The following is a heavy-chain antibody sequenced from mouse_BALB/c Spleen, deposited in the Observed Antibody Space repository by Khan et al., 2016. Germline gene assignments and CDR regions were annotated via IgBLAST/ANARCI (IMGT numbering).Heavy chain of an antibody. D-gene: IGHD2-10*02. J-gene: IGHJ4*01. CDR1: GYTFTNYG. CDR2: INTNTGEP. V-gene: IGHV9-3*02. Sequence: QIQLVQSGPELKKPGETVKISCKASGYTFTNYGMNWVKQSPGKGLKWMGWINTNTGEPTYAEEVKGRFAFSLETSASTAYLQINNRRNEDTATYFCARKYRGMDYWGQGTSVTVSS. CDR3: ARKYRGMDY.